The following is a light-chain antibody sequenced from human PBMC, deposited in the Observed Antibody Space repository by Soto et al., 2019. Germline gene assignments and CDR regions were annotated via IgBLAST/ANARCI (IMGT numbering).Light chain of an antibody. CDR1: QGISSY. Sequence: ALRMTQSPSSLSASTGDRVTITCRASQGISSYLAWYQQKPVKAPKLLIYAATTLQSGVPSRFSGSGSGTDFTLNTGCLQSEDFATDDCQQYYSYPWTCGQGTKVDSK. J-gene: IGKJ1*01. CDR3: QQYYSYPWT. V-gene: IGKV1-8*01. CDR2: AAT.